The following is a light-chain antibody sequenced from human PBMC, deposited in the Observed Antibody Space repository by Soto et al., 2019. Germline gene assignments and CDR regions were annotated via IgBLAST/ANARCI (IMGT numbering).Light chain of an antibody. J-gene: IGKJ4*01. Sequence: EIVMTQSPVTLSVSPGERATLSCRASQSISDNLAWYQQKPGQPPSLLIYDTSTRATGIPTSFSGSASGTEFPLTITNLQSEDLAVYYCQQYNEWPLTFGGGTKVEI. CDR3: QQYNEWPLT. CDR2: DTS. CDR1: QSISDN. V-gene: IGKV3-15*01.